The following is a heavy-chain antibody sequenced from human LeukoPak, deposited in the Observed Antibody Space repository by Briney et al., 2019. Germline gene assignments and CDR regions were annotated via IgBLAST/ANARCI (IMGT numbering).Heavy chain of an antibody. V-gene: IGHV3/OR16-9*01. J-gene: IGHJ4*02. CDR3: VRQAGSAGGQ. CDR1: GFSFGGHY. Sequence: GGSLRLSCAASGFSFGGHYMSWVRQAPGKGPEWISYIRGNGGDIAYADSVEGRFTIYRHNDKNLLHLQMNSLSVEDTAVYHCVRQAGSAGGQWGQGTLIAVSS. D-gene: IGHD3-10*01. CDR2: IRGNGGDI.